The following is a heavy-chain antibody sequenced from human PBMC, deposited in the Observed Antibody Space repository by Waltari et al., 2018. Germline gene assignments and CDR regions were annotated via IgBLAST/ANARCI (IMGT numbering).Heavy chain of an antibody. CDR2: SSWYGGST. Sequence: EVQLVESGGVVVQPGGYLRLSCAASGFTFDDYAMHWVRQAPRKGLEWVSLSSWYGGSTYYADSVKCRVTISRDNSKNALYLQMNSLRAEETALYYCAKDQVVYCGGDCYFEYWGQGTLVTVAA. V-gene: IGHV3-43D*04. CDR3: AKDQVVYCGGDCYFEY. D-gene: IGHD2-21*02. J-gene: IGHJ4*02. CDR1: GFTFDDYA.